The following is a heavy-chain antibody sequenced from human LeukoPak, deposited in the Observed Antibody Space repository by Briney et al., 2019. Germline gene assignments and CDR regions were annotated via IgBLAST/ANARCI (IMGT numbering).Heavy chain of an antibody. V-gene: IGHV1-18*01. CDR1: GYTFTSYG. Sequence: GASVKVSCKASGYTFTSYGISWVRQAPGQGLEWMGWINAYNGNTNYAQKLQGRVTMTTDTSTSTAYMELRSLRSDDTGVYCCARDGANYYGSGSYYHRPKRPFDYWGQGTLVTASS. CDR2: INAYNGNT. J-gene: IGHJ4*02. D-gene: IGHD3-10*01. CDR3: ARDGANYYGSGSYYHRPKRPFDY.